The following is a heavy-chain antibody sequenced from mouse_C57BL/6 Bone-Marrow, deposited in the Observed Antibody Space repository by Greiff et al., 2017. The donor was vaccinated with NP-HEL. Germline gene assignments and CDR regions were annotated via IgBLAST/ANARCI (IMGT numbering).Heavy chain of an antibody. V-gene: IGHV5-15*01. Sequence: EVKLVESGGGLVQPGGSLKLSCAASGFTFSDYGMAWVRQAPRKGLEWVAFISNLAYSIYYADTVTGRFTISRENAKNTLYLELSSLRSEDTAMYYCARHGRSYWYFDVWGTGTTVTVSS. D-gene: IGHD2-12*01. CDR3: ARHGRSYWYFDV. CDR2: ISNLAYSI. J-gene: IGHJ1*03. CDR1: GFTFSDYG.